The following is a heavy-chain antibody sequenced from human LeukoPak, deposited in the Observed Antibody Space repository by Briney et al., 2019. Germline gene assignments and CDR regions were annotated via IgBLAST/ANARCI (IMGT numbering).Heavy chain of an antibody. D-gene: IGHD6-6*01. CDR1: GGTFSSYA. CDR3: AGASFEYSSSYYFDY. J-gene: IGHJ4*02. V-gene: IGHV1-69*05. CDR2: IIPIFGTA. Sequence: SVKVSCKASGGTFSSYAISWVRQAPGQGLEWMGGIIPIFGTANYAQKFQGRVTITTDESTSTAYMELSSLRSEDTAVYYCAGASFEYSSSYYFDYWGQGTLVTVSS.